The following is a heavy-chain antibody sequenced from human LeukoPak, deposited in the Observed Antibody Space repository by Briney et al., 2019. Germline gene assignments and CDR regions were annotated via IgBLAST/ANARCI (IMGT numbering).Heavy chain of an antibody. CDR3: ARHQWLGPFDS. CDR1: GGSISRSSHY. V-gene: IGHV4-39*01. D-gene: IGHD6-19*01. Sequence: SETLSLTCTVFGGSISRSSHYWGWIRQPPGEGLEWIGSIYFSGSTYYSPSLKSRVTISVDPSTNQFSLKLSSVTAADTVVYFCARHQWLGPFDSWGQGTLVTVSS. J-gene: IGHJ4*02. CDR2: IYFSGST.